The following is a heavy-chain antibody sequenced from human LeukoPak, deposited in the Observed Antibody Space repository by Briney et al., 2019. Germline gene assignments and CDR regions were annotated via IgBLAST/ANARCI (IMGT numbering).Heavy chain of an antibody. Sequence: GGSLRLSCAASGSTFSTYGMHWVRQAPGKGLEWVAVISYDGSNKYYADSVKGRFTISRDNSKNTLYLQMNSLRAEDTAVYYCARDGTEGDFWSGYSFFDYWGQGTLVTVSS. CDR1: GSTFSTYG. V-gene: IGHV3-30*19. CDR3: ARDGTEGDFWSGYSFFDY. J-gene: IGHJ4*02. D-gene: IGHD3-3*01. CDR2: ISYDGSNK.